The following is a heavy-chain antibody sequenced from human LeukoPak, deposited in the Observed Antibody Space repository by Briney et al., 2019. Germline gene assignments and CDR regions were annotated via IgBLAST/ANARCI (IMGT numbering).Heavy chain of an antibody. V-gene: IGHV3-48*04. J-gene: IGHJ3*02. CDR1: GFTFSSYS. Sequence: GGSLRLSCAASGFTFSSYSMNWVRQAPGKGLEWVSYISSSGSTIYYADSVKGRFTISRDNAKNSLYLQMNSLRAEDTAVYYCAREGSPLRYCSSTSCQGGDAFDIWGQGTMVTVSS. CDR3: AREGSPLRYCSSTSCQGGDAFDI. D-gene: IGHD2-2*01. CDR2: ISSSGSTI.